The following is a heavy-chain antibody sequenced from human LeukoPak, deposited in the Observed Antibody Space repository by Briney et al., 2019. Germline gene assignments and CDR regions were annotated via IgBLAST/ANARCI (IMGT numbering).Heavy chain of an antibody. CDR1: GFTFSSYG. D-gene: IGHD2-2*01. Sequence: PGRSLRLSCAASGFTFSSYGMHWVRQAPGKGLEWVALIWYDGSNKDYADSVRGRFTISRDNSKNTLYLQMNSLRAEDTAVYYCATVRSTWYLDNWGQGTLVTVSS. J-gene: IGHJ4*02. CDR2: IWYDGSNK. CDR3: ATVRSTWYLDN. V-gene: IGHV3-33*08.